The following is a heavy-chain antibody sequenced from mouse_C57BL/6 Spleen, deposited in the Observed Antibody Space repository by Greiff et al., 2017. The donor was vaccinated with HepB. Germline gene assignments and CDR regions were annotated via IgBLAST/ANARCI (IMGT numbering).Heavy chain of an antibody. D-gene: IGHD3-2*02. V-gene: IGHV1-82*01. CDR3: ARSSSGSFDY. Sequence: QVQLQQSGPELVKPGASVKISCKASGYAFSSSWMNWVKQRPGKGLEWIGRIYPGDGDTNYNGKFKGKATLTADKSSSTAYMQLSSLTSEDSAVYFCARSSSGSFDYWGQGTTLTVSS. CDR1: GYAFSSSW. J-gene: IGHJ2*01. CDR2: IYPGDGDT.